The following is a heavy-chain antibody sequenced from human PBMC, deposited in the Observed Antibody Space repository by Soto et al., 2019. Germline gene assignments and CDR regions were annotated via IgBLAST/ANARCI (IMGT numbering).Heavy chain of an antibody. V-gene: IGHV4-59*01. J-gene: IGHJ4*02. CDR2: VSSSGTT. CDR3: ARVGHLNVYYGSDY. Sequence: QVQLQASGPGLVKPSETLSLICTVSGGSIRDSYWTWIRQPPGKGLEWIGYVSSSGTTKYSPSLKSRVTMSVDTFKNQFSLKVNSVTTADTAVYYCARVGHLNVYYGSDYWGQGILVTVSS. CDR1: GGSIRDSY. D-gene: IGHD1-26*01.